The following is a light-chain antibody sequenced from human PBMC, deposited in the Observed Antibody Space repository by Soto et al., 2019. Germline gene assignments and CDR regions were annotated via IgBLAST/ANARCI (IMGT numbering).Light chain of an antibody. Sequence: EIVLTQSPGTLSLSPGERATLSCRASQSVTSHLAWYQQKPGQAPRLLIYGASSRATGIADRFSGSGSGTDFTLTISRLEPEDFAVFYCQQYATSPLTVGGGTKVEIQ. V-gene: IGKV3-20*01. J-gene: IGKJ4*01. CDR3: QQYATSPLT. CDR1: QSVTSH. CDR2: GAS.